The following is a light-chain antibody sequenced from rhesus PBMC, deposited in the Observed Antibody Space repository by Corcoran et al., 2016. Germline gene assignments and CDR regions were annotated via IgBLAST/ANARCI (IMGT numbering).Light chain of an antibody. V-gene: IGKV2-72*01. CDR1: QSLLHSNGNTY. CDR3: VQAIAFPFT. Sequence: DIVMTQTPLSLPITPGEPASISCRSSQSLLHSNGNTYLHWYLQKPGQSPHLLIYGGSNRGSGVPERFSVSGSGTDFTLKISKVEAEDVGVYYCVQAIAFPFTFGPGTKLYIK. CDR2: GGS. J-gene: IGKJ3*01.